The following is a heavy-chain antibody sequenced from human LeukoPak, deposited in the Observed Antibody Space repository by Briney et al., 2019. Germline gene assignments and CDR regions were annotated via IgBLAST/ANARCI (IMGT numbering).Heavy chain of an antibody. Sequence: GSSVKVSCKASGGTFGSYAISWVRQAPGQGLEWMGGIIPIFGTANYAQKFQGRVTITADESTSTAYMELSSLRSEDTAVYYCARGVVGATGLDYWGQGTLVTVSS. CDR1: GGTFGSYA. D-gene: IGHD1-26*01. J-gene: IGHJ4*02. CDR2: IIPIFGTA. CDR3: ARGVVGATGLDY. V-gene: IGHV1-69*01.